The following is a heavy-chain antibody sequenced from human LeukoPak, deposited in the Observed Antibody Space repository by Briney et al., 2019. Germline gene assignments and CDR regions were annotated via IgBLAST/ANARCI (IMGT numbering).Heavy chain of an antibody. CDR3: ARYRAVADAFDI. J-gene: IGHJ3*02. CDR1: GGSLSSYY. CDR2: IYYSGST. V-gene: IGHV4-39*01. Sequence: PSETLSLTCTVSGGSLSSYYWGWIRQPPGKGLEWIGSIYYSGSTYYNPSLRSRGTISVDTSKNQFSLKLSSVTAADTAVYYCARYRAVADAFDIWGQGTMVTVSS. D-gene: IGHD6-19*01.